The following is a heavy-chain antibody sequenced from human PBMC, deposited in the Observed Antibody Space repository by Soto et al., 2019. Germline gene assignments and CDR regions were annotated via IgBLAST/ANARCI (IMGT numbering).Heavy chain of an antibody. CDR3: ASPTSTSIAAAGTSYYYYYGMDV. V-gene: IGHV1-18*01. CDR2: ISAYNGNT. J-gene: IGHJ6*02. D-gene: IGHD6-13*01. CDR1: GYTFTSYG. Sequence: GASVKVSCKASGYTFTSYGISWVRQAPGQGLEWMGWISAYNGNTNYAQKLQGRVTMTRDTSTSTVYMELSSLRSEDTAVYYCASPTSTSIAAAGTSYYYYYGMDVWGQGTTVTVSS.